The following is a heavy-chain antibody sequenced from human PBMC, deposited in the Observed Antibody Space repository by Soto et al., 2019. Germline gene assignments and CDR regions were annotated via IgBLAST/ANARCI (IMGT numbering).Heavy chain of an antibody. CDR2: IIPIFGTT. CDR1: GDTFSRHA. CDR3: ATDALVGYTSGWQSDRNSVSGMDV. J-gene: IGHJ6*02. D-gene: IGHD6-19*01. V-gene: IGHV1-69*01. Sequence: QVQLVQSGAEVKKPGSSVKVSCKASGDTFSRHAISWVRQAPGQGLEWMGEIIPIFGTTNDAQKFQGRVTMTADESTSTAYMELSGLRSEDTAMYYCATDALVGYTSGWQSDRNSVSGMDVWGQGTTVTVSS.